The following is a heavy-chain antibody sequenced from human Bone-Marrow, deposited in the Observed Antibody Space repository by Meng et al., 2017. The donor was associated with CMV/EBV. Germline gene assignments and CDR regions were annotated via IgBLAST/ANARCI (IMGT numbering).Heavy chain of an antibody. D-gene: IGHD2-2*01. Sequence: GESLKISCAASGFTFEDYGMSWVRQAPGKGLEWVSGINWNGGSTGYADSVKGRFTISSDNAKNSLYLQMNSLRAEHTALYHCARDRGYCSSTSGSRWFDPWGQGTRVTVSS. CDR1: GFTFEDYG. CDR3: ARDRGYCSSTSGSRWFDP. CDR2: INWNGGST. V-gene: IGHV3-20*01. J-gene: IGHJ5*02.